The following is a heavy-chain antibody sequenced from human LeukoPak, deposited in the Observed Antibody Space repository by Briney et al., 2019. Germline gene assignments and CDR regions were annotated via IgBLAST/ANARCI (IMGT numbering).Heavy chain of an antibody. D-gene: IGHD4-17*01. CDR3: AKSLTLYGDYEVFDY. V-gene: IGHV3-23*01. Sequence: GGSLRLSCAASGFTFSSYAMSWVRQAPGKGLEWVSAISGSGGSTYYADSVKGRFTISRDNSKNTLYLQMNSLRAEDTAVYYCAKSLTLYGDYEVFDYWGQGTLVTVSS. CDR1: GFTFSSYA. J-gene: IGHJ4*02. CDR2: ISGSGGST.